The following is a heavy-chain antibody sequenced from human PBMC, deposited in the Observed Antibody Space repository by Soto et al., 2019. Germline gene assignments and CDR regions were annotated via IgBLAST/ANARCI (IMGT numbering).Heavy chain of an antibody. Sequence: EVQLVESGGGLVQPGGSLRVSCAASGFTFSRYSMNWVRQAPGKGLEWLSYIYSSSKTIYYADSVKGLFIISRDNAKNSLCLQINSLRDEDTAVYHCPRGGVATIFGDSWGQGTLVTVSS. CDR3: PRGGVATIFGDS. J-gene: IGHJ4*02. D-gene: IGHD5-12*01. CDR1: GFTFSRYS. V-gene: IGHV3-48*02. CDR2: IYSSSKTI.